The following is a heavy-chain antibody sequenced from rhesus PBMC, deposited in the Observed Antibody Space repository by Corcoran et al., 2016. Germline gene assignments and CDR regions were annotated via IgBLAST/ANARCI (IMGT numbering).Heavy chain of an antibody. CDR2: ISVSSGST. J-gene: IGHJ4*01. V-gene: IGHV4-99*01. Sequence: QVQLQESGTGLVKPSETLSLTCAVSGYSISSGYYWGWIRQPPGKGLEYIGYISVSSGSTYYNPSLKSRVTMSKDPSKQQFSLTLRSVTAAYTAVYYCARQNKGNYVGYFDYLGQGVLVTVSS. CDR3: ARQNKGNYVGYFDY. D-gene: IGHD1-44*01. CDR1: GYSISSGYY.